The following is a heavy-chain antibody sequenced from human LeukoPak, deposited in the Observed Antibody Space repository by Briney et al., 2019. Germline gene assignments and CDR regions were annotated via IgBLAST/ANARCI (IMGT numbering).Heavy chain of an antibody. CDR3: ARHSVGGAGDFDC. D-gene: IGHD6-19*01. Sequence: PSETLSLTCTVSGDSISTSYYYWGWIRQPPGKVLEWIGSIYNGGGTYYNPSLKSRVTISVDTSKNQFSLKLSSVTAADTAVYYCARHSVGGAGDFDCWGQGTLVTVSS. V-gene: IGHV4-39*01. CDR1: GDSISTSYYY. J-gene: IGHJ4*02. CDR2: IYNGGGT.